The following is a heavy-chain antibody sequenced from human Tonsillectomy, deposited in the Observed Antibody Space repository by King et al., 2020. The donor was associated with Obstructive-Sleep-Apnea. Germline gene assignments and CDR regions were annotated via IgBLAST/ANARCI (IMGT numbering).Heavy chain of an antibody. CDR2: INHSGST. CDR3: TRGSGAAAVNWFDP. D-gene: IGHD6-13*01. CDR1: GGSFSDYY. V-gene: IGHV4-34*01. J-gene: IGHJ5*02. Sequence: QLQQWGAGLLKPSETLSLTCAFFGGSFSDYYWSWIRQPPGQGLEWIGEINHSGSTNYNPSLKNLVTISLDTSKNQFSLKWSSVTAADTAVFYCTRGSGAAAVNWFDPWGQGTLVTVFS.